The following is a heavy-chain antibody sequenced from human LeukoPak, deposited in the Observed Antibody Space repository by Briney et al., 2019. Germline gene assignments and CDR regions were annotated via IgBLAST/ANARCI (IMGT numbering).Heavy chain of an antibody. J-gene: IGHJ6*03. D-gene: IGHD3-10*01. CDR1: GFTFDDYA. Sequence: GGSLRLSCVASGFTFDDYAMHWVRQAPGKGMEWVSGINWNSGSIGYADSVKGRFTISRDNAKNSLYLQMNSLRAEDTAVYYCAGGSDGSGTERSYYYYMDVWGNGTTVTVAS. V-gene: IGHV3-9*01. CDR3: AGGSDGSGTERSYYYYMDV. CDR2: INWNSGSI.